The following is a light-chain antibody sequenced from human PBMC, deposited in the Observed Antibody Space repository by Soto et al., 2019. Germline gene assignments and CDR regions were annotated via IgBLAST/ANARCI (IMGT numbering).Light chain of an antibody. CDR3: SSHSNITPCV. CDR2: DVT. CDR1: SRDVGAYNY. V-gene: IGLV2-14*01. J-gene: IGLJ1*01. Sequence: QSVLTQPASVSGSPGQSITISCTGTSRDVGAYNYVSWYQQHPGKAPKLMVYDVTNRPSGVSDRFSGSKSGNTASLTISGLQAEDEADYFCSSHSNITPCVFGTGTKVTVL.